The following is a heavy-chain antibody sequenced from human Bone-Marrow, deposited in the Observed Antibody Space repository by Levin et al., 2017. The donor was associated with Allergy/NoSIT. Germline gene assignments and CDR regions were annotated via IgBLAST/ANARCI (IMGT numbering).Heavy chain of an antibody. D-gene: IGHD2-2*01. V-gene: IGHV3-48*03. Sequence: SCAASGFSFSRYTMHWVRQAPGKGLEWISYIDRSGNTRFYADSVKGRFTISRDNAKNSLYLQMSSLRAEDTAVYYCARDSGDCISDNCHHFDYWGQGALVTVSS. CDR1: GFSFSRYT. CDR2: IDRSGNTR. J-gene: IGHJ4*02. CDR3: ARDSGDCISDNCHHFDY.